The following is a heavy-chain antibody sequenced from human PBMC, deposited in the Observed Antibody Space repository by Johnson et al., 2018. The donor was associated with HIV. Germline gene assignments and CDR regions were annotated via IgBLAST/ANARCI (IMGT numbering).Heavy chain of an antibody. D-gene: IGHD6-13*01. CDR2: IYSGGST. CDR3: ARDRGSSWPYDAFDI. J-gene: IGHJ3*02. CDR1: GFTVSSNY. V-gene: IGHV3-53*01. Sequence: VQLVESGGGLIQPGGSLRLSCAASGFTVSSNYMSWVRQAPGKGLEWVSVIYSGGSTYYADSVKGRFTISRDNSKNTLYLQMNSLRAEDTAVYYCARDRGSSWPYDAFDIWGQGTTVTFSS.